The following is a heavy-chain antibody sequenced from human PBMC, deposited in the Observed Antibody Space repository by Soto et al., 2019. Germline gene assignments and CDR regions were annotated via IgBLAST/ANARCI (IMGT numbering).Heavy chain of an antibody. CDR2: INSDGSST. V-gene: IGHV3-74*01. CDR1: GFTFSSYW. CDR3: ARVGSYYYDSSGYYLLDY. Sequence: AVGSLRLSCAASGFTFSSYWMHWVRQAPGKGLVWVSRINSDGSSTSYADSVKGRFTISRDNAKNTLYLQMNSLRAEDTAVYYCARVGSYYYDSSGYYLLDYWGQGTLVTVSS. J-gene: IGHJ4*02. D-gene: IGHD3-22*01.